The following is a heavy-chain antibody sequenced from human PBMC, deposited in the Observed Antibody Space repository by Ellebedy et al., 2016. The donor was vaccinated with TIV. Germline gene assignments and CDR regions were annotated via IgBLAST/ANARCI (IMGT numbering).Heavy chain of an antibody. J-gene: IGHJ2*01. CDR2: ISGSGGST. CDR1: GFTFSSYA. CDR3: AKSGVPWSYYDSSGYYGPDWYFDL. V-gene: IGHV3-23*01. Sequence: GGSLRLSXAASGFTFSSYAMSWVRQAPGKGLEWVSAISGSGGSTYYADSVKGRFTISRDNSKNTLYLQMNSLRAEDTAVYYCAKSGVPWSYYDSSGYYGPDWYFDLWGRGTLVTVSS. D-gene: IGHD3-22*01.